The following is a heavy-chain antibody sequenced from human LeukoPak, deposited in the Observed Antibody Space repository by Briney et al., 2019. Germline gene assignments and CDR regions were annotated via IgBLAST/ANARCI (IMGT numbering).Heavy chain of an antibody. D-gene: IGHD6-19*01. V-gene: IGHV3-23*01. CDR2: ISGSGGST. J-gene: IGHJ4*02. Sequence: GGSLRLSCAASGFTFSSYAMSWVRQAPGKGLEWVSAISGSGGSTYYADSVKGRFTISRDNSKNTLYLQMNSLRAEDTAVYYCAKDPSYIAVAGTLFDYWGQGTLVTVSS. CDR3: AKDPSYIAVAGTLFDY. CDR1: GFTFSSYA.